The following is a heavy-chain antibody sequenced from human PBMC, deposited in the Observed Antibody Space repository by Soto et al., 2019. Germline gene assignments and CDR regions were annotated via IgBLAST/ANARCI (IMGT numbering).Heavy chain of an antibody. CDR3: ARDRAVSYFDY. CDR1: GGSISSYY. CDR2: IYYSGST. V-gene: IGHV4-59*01. D-gene: IGHD3-10*01. Sequence: SETLSLTCTVSGGSISSYYWSWIRQPPGKGLEWIGYIYYSGSTNYNPSLKSRVTISVDTSKNQFSLKLSSVTAADTAVYYCARDRAVSYFDYWGQGTLVPVSS. J-gene: IGHJ4*02.